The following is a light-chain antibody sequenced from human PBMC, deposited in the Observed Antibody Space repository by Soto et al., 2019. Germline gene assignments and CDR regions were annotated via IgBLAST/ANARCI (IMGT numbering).Light chain of an antibody. J-gene: IGKJ4*01. Sequence: EVVMTQSPATLSVSPGERATLSCRASQTVRDNLGWYQQKPGQPPRLLIYGATTRATGIPARFSGSGSGTEFTLTISSLQSEDFAVYYCQQYNNWPLTFGGGTKVELK. CDR2: GAT. V-gene: IGKV3D-15*01. CDR3: QQYNNWPLT. CDR1: QTVRDN.